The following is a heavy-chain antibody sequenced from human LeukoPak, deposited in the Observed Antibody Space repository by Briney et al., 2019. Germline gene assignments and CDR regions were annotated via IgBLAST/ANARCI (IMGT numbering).Heavy chain of an antibody. V-gene: IGHV5-51*01. CDR3: AGLGRDGDNWFDP. D-gene: IGHD4-17*01. CDR1: GYSFTSYW. Sequence: GESLKISCRGSGYSFTSYWFGWVRQLPGKGLEWMGIIYPGDSDTSYSPSFQGQVTISADKSISTAYLQWSSMKASNTAMYYCAGLGRDGDNWFDPWGQGTLVTVSS. CDR2: IYPGDSDT. J-gene: IGHJ5*02.